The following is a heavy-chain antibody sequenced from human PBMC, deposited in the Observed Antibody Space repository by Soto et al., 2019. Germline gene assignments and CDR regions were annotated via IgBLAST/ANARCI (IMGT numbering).Heavy chain of an antibody. CDR3: VTDVASGRYFDY. D-gene: IGHD3-10*01. CDR1: GFTFSSYA. Sequence: QVQLVESGGGVVQPGRSLRLSCAASGFTFSSYAMYWVRQAPGKGLEWVAVISYDGNNKYYGDSVQGRFTISRDNCKNILYLQLNSLRAEDTPLYYCVTDVASGRYFDYWGQGTLVTVSS. J-gene: IGHJ4*02. CDR2: ISYDGNNK. V-gene: IGHV3-30-3*01.